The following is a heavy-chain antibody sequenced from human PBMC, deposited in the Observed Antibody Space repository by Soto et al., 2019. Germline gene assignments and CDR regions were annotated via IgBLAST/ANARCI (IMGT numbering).Heavy chain of an antibody. V-gene: IGHV3-30*04. CDR3: RGGGVPTIFGADLEL. D-gene: IGHD3-9*01. CDR1: GFTFRTHA. CDR2: ISYDGNEK. J-gene: IGHJ4*02. Sequence: PGGSLRLSCLASGFTFRTHAMHWVRQAPGKGLDWVAAISYDGNEKYDAESVKGRVTISRDNSKNTLFLEMKSLTSEDTGVYFCRGGGVPTIFGADLELWGQGAGVTFSS.